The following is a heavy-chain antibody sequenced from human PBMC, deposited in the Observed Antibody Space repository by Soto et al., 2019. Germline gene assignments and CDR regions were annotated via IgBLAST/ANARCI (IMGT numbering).Heavy chain of an antibody. CDR1: GFTFSSYA. D-gene: IGHD3-16*02. J-gene: IGHJ4*02. V-gene: IGHV3-23*01. CDR3: AKPGSKLYIWGSYLDY. Sequence: GGSLRLSCAASGFTFSSYAMSWVRQAPGKGLEWVSAISGSGGSTYYADSVKGRFTISRDNSKNTLYLQMNSLRAEDTAVYYCAKPGSKLYIWGSYLDYWGQGTLVTVSS. CDR2: ISGSGGST.